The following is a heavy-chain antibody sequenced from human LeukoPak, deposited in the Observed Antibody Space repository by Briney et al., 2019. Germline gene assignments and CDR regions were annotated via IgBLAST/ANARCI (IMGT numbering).Heavy chain of an antibody. CDR1: GGTFSSYT. Sequence: SVKVSCKASGGTFSSYTTSWVRQAPGQGLEWMGRIIPILGIANYAQKFQGRVTITADKSTSTAYMELSSLRSEDTAVYYCARDGYCSGGSCLTSPYYYYYMDVWGKGTTVTVSS. D-gene: IGHD2-15*01. CDR3: ARDGYCSGGSCLTSPYYYYYMDV. CDR2: IIPILGIA. J-gene: IGHJ6*03. V-gene: IGHV1-69*04.